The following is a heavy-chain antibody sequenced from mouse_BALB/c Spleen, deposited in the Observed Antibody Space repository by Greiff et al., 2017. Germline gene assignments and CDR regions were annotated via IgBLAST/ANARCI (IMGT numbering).Heavy chain of an antibody. CDR3: ARGRYGNYNYAMDY. J-gene: IGHJ4*01. D-gene: IGHD2-10*02. CDR1: GFTFSSFG. CDR2: ISSGSSTI. Sequence: EVKLVESGGGLVQPGGSRKLSCAASGFTFSSFGMHWVRQAPEKGLEWVAYISSGSSTIYYADTVKGRFTISRDNPKNTLFLQMTSLRSEDTAMYYCARGRYGNYNYAMDYWGQGTSVTVSS. V-gene: IGHV5-17*02.